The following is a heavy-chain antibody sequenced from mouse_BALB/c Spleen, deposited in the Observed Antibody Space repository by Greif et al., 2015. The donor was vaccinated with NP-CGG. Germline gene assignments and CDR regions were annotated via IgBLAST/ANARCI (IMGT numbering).Heavy chain of an antibody. CDR2: ISYDGSN. Sequence: EVKLQESGPGLVKPSQSLSLTCSVTGYSITSGYYWNWIRQFPGNKLEWMGYISYDGSNNYNPSLKNRISITRDTSKNQVFLKLNSVTTEDTSTYYCATYYGNYLAWFAYWGQGTLVTVSA. V-gene: IGHV3-6*02. CDR1: GYSITSGYY. D-gene: IGHD2-10*01. CDR3: ATYYGNYLAWFAY. J-gene: IGHJ3*01.